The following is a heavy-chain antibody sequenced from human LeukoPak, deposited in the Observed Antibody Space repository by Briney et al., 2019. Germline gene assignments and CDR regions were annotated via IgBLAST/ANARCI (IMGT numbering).Heavy chain of an antibody. V-gene: IGHV3-48*03. CDR2: ITSSSSAI. CDR1: GFTFSSYE. D-gene: IGHD3-3*01. Sequence: GGSLRLSCAASGFTFSSYEMNWVRQAPGKGLEWLSYITSSSSAIYYADSVKGRFTISRDNAKNSLYLQMNSLRAEDTAVYYCARAHGYDIGGYWGQGTLVTVSS. CDR3: ARAHGYDIGGY. J-gene: IGHJ4*02.